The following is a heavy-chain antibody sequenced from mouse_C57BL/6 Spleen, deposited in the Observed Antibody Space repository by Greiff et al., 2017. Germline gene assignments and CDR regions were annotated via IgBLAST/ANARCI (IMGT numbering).Heavy chain of an antibody. CDR3: ARTLLRHAMDY. CDR1: GYSITSGYY. CDR2: ISYDGSN. Sequence: ESGPGLVKPSQSLSLTCSVTGYSITSGYYWNWIRQFPGNKLEWMGYISYDGSNNYNPSLKNRISITRDTSKNQFFLKLNSVTTEDTATYYCARTLLRHAMDYWGQGTSVTVSS. V-gene: IGHV3-6*01. D-gene: IGHD2-4*01. J-gene: IGHJ4*01.